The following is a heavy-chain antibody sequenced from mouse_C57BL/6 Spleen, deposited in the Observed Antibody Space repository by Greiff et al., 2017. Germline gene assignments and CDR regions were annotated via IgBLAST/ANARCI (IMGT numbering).Heavy chain of an antibody. J-gene: IGHJ4*01. CDR1: GYTFTSYW. CDR3: ASGGNSYAMDY. Sequence: VQRVESGAELAKPGASVKLSCKASGYTFTSYWMHWVKQRPGQGLEWIGYINPSSGYTKYNQKFKDKATLTADKSSSTAYMQLSSLTYEDSAVYYCASGGNSYAMDYWGQGTSVTVSS. CDR2: INPSSGYT. V-gene: IGHV1-7*01. D-gene: IGHD2-1*01.